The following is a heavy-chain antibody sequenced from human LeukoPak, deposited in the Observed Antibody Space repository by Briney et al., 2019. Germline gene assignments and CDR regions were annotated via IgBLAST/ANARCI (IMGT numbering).Heavy chain of an antibody. V-gene: IGHV4-39*01. CDR1: GGSISSDSYS. D-gene: IGHD3-10*01. Sequence: SETLSLTCTVSGGSISSDSYSWGWIRQPPGRGLEWIGNIFYSGSTYYNPSLKSRVTISVDTSNDQFSLKLSSVTAADTAVYYCARRTRGGGEPYYYYYMDVWGKGTTVTVSS. CDR3: ARRTRGGGEPYYYYYMDV. CDR2: IFYSGST. J-gene: IGHJ6*03.